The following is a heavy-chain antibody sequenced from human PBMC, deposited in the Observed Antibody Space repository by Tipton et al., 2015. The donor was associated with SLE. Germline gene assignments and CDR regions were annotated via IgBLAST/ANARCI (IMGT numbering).Heavy chain of an antibody. Sequence: TLSLTCTVSGGSISSYSWRWIRQPPGKGLEWIGYIYTSGNTNYNPSLKSRVTISVDTSKHQFSLKLSSVTAADTAVYYCANSHSSGWYDAFDIWGQGTMVTVSS. D-gene: IGHD6-19*01. J-gene: IGHJ3*02. CDR1: GGSISSYS. CDR2: IYTSGNT. CDR3: ANSHSSGWYDAFDI. V-gene: IGHV4-4*08.